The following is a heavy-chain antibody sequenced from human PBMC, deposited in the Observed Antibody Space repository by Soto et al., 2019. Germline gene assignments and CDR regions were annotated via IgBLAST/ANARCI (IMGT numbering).Heavy chain of an antibody. Sequence: QVQLQESGPGLVKPSQTLSLTCTVSGGSISSGGYYWSWIRQHPGKGLEWIGYIYYSGSTYYNPSLQNRVTISVDTSKNHFSLKLRSVTAADTAVYYCARGEGAADTVGFFGYWGPGTLVTVSS. CDR1: GGSISSGGYY. V-gene: IGHV4-31*03. CDR3: ARGEGAADTVGFFGY. J-gene: IGHJ4*02. D-gene: IGHD6-13*01. CDR2: IYYSGST.